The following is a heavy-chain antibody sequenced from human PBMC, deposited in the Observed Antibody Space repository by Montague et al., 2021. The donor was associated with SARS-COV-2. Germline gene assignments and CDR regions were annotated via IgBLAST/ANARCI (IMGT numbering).Heavy chain of an antibody. CDR3: AHFGILRYFDP. J-gene: IGHJ5*02. V-gene: IGHV2-5*02. Sequence: VKPTQTLTLTCTFSGFSLSTSEVGVGWIRQPPGKAPEFLALIYGDDDNRYKPPLKSRLTITKVTSKNQVVLTMTNVDPVDTATYYCAHFGILRYFDPWGQGTLVTVSS. CDR2: IYGDDDN. D-gene: IGHD3-9*01. CDR1: GFSLSTSEVG.